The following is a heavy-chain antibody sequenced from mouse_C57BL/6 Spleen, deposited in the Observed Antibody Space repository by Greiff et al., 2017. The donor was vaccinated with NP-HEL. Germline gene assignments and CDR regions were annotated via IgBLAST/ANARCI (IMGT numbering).Heavy chain of an antibody. CDR3: ARHGGDSSGYWFAY. V-gene: IGHV5-6*02. J-gene: IGHJ3*01. Sequence: DVMLVESGGDLVKPGGSLKLSCAASGFTFSSYGMSWVRQTPDKRLEWVATISSGGSYTYYPDSVKGRFTISRDNAKNTLYLQMSSLKSEDTAMYYCARHGGDSSGYWFAYWGQGTLVTVSA. CDR1: GFTFSSYG. D-gene: IGHD3-2*02. CDR2: ISSGGSYT.